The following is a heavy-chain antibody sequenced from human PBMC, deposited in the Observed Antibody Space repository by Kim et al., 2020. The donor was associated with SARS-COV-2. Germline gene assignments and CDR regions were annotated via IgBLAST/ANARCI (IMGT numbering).Heavy chain of an antibody. J-gene: IGHJ6*02. CDR3: ARGDIVVVPAAIPGRCCGGMDV. CDR2: IIPIFGTA. Sequence: SVKVSCKASGGTFSSYAISWVRQAPGQGLEWMGGIIPIFGTANYAQKFQGRVTITADESTSTAYMELSSLRSEDTAVYYCARGDIVVVPAAIPGRCCGGMDVWGQGTTVTVSS. D-gene: IGHD2-2*02. CDR1: GGTFSSYA. V-gene: IGHV1-69*13.